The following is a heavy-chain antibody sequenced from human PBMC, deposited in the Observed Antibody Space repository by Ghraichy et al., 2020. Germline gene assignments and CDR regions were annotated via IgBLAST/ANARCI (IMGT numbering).Heavy chain of an antibody. CDR1: GFTFSSYS. V-gene: IGHV3-48*02. CDR2: ISSSSSTI. Sequence: GGSLRLSCAASGFTFSSYSMNWVRQAPGKGLEWVSYISSSSSTIYYADSVKGRFTISRDNAKNSLYLQMNSLRDEDTAVYYCARDPPYGSGTARPHYYYGMDVWGQGTTVTVSS. CDR3: ARDPPYGSGTARPHYYYGMDV. D-gene: IGHD3-10*01. J-gene: IGHJ6*02.